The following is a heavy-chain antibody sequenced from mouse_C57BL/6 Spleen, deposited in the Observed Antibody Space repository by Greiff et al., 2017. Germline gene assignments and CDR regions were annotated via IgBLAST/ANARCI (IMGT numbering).Heavy chain of an antibody. J-gene: IGHJ2*01. CDR2: RRNKANNYTT. CDR1: GFTFSDFY. D-gene: IGHD4-1*01. V-gene: IGHV7-1*01. CDR3: ARDLLGRGFDY. Sequence: EVKLVESGGGLVQPGRSLRLSCATSGFTFSDFYMEWVRQAPGKGLEWIAARRNKANNYTTEYSASVKGRFIVSRDTSHSILYLQMNALRAEDTAIYYGARDLLGRGFDYWGQGTTLTVSS.